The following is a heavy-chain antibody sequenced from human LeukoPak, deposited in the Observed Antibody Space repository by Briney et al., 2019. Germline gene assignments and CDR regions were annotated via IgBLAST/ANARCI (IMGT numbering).Heavy chain of an antibody. J-gene: IGHJ4*02. CDR2: IKQDGSEK. CDR3: AKFYDSSGYYYALDY. D-gene: IGHD3-22*01. CDR1: GFTFSSYW. Sequence: GGSLRLSCAASGFTFSSYWMSWVRQAPGKGLEWVANIKQDGSEKYYVDSVKGRFTISRDNSKNTLYLQMNSLRAEDTAMYYCAKFYDSSGYYYALDYWGQGTLVTVSS. V-gene: IGHV3-7*01.